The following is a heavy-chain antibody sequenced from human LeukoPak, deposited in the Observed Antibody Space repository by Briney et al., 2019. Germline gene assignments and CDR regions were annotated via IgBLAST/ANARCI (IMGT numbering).Heavy chain of an antibody. CDR1: GGTFSSYA. D-gene: IGHD3-10*01. J-gene: IGHJ6*03. Sequence: SVKVSCKASGGTFSSYAISWVRQAPGQGLEWMGGIIPIFGTANYAQKFQGRVTITTDESTSTAYMELSSLRSEDTAVYYCARDHTRMVRGVTYCYYYMDVWGKGTTVTISS. CDR3: ARDHTRMVRGVTYCYYYMDV. V-gene: IGHV1-69*05. CDR2: IIPIFGTA.